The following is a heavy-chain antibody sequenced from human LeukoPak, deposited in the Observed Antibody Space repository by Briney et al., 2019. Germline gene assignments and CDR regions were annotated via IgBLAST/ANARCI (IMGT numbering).Heavy chain of an antibody. V-gene: IGHV3-74*01. CDR3: ATHSGATYSRVPY. J-gene: IGHJ4*02. Sequence: GGSLRLSFAASGFTFSSYWMHWVRQAPGKGLVWVSRINSDGTTTTYADSVKGRFTISRDNAMNTLYLQMSSLRAEDTAVYYCATHSGATYSRVPYWGQGSLVTVSS. CDR1: GFTFSSYW. CDR2: INSDGTTT. D-gene: IGHD2-15*01.